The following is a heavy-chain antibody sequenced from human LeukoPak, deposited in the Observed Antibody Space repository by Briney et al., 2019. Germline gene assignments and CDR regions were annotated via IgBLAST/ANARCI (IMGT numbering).Heavy chain of an antibody. Sequence: SVKVSCKASGGTFSSYAISWVRQAPGQGLEWMGGIIPIFGTANYAQKFQGRVTITADESTSTAYMELSSLRSEDTAVYYCARGSEDAYDFWSGHMDVWGQGATVTVSS. V-gene: IGHV1-69*01. D-gene: IGHD3-3*01. CDR1: GGTFSSYA. CDR3: ARGSEDAYDFWSGHMDV. J-gene: IGHJ6*02. CDR2: IIPIFGTA.